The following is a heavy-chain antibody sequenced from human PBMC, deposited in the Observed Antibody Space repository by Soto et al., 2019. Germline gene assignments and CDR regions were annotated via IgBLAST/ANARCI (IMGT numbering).Heavy chain of an antibody. Sequence: EAHLVGSGGGLVQPGGSLRLSCAASGFAVSANYLSWVRQAPGKGLEWVSLIYSGGDTDYADSVRGRFTISRDNSKNTLYLQMNSLNAEDTAVYYCATRMTTAPYWRQGALVNVSS. CDR3: ATRMTTAPY. V-gene: IGHV3-66*01. J-gene: IGHJ4*02. CDR1: GFAVSANY. CDR2: IYSGGDT. D-gene: IGHD4-17*01.